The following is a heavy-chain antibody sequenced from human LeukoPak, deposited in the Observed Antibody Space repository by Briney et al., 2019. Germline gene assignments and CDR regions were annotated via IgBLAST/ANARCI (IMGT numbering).Heavy chain of an antibody. V-gene: IGHV3-21*01. CDR2: ISSSSSYI. D-gene: IGHD5-18*01. Sequence: GGSLRLSCAASGFTFSSYSMNWVRQAPGMGLEWVSSISSSSSYIYYADSVKGRFTISRDNAKNSLYLQMNSLRAEDTAVYYCAREVVSMVTNLDYWGQGTLVTVSS. CDR3: AREVVSMVTNLDY. J-gene: IGHJ4*02. CDR1: GFTFSSYS.